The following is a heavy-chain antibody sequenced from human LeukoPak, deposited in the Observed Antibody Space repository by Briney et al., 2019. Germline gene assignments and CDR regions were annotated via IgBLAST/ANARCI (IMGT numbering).Heavy chain of an antibody. J-gene: IGHJ3*02. CDR1: GFTFSSYS. Sequence: GGSLRLSCAASGFTFSSYSMNWVRQAPGKGLEWVSSISSSSSYIYYADSVKGRFTTSRDNAKNSLYLQMNSLRAEDTAVYYCARGSSGWSPAHAFDIWGQGTMVTVSS. V-gene: IGHV3-21*01. D-gene: IGHD6-19*01. CDR3: ARGSSGWSPAHAFDI. CDR2: ISSSSSYI.